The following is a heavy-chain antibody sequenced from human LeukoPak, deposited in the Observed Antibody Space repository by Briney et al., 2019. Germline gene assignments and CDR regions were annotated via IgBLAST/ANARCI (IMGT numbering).Heavy chain of an antibody. CDR3: AAALDGYNLGLDY. Sequence: SVKVSCKASGFTFTSSAVQWVRQARGQRLEWIGWIVVGSGNTNYAQKFQERVTITRDMSTSTAYMELSSLRSEDTAVYYCAAALDGYNLGLDYWGQGTLVTVSS. V-gene: IGHV1-58*01. CDR1: GFTFTSSA. D-gene: IGHD5-24*01. J-gene: IGHJ4*02. CDR2: IVVGSGNT.